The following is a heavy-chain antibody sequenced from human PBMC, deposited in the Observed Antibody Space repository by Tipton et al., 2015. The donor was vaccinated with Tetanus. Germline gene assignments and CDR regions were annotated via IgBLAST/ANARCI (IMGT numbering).Heavy chain of an antibody. CDR3: AREADCSGGSCFSGDFDN. CDR2: VWYDGSKQ. Sequence: SLRLSCATSGLFFKNAWMNWVRQAPGKGLEWLALVWYDGSKQYYADSVKGRFTISRDNSKNTLYLQMNSLRAEDTAVYYCAREADCSGGSCFSGDFDNWGQGTQVTVSS. CDR1: GLFFKNAW. D-gene: IGHD2-15*01. V-gene: IGHV3-33*08. J-gene: IGHJ4*02.